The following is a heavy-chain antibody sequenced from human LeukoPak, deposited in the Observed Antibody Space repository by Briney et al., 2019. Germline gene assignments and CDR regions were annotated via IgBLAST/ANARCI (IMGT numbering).Heavy chain of an antibody. J-gene: IGHJ4*02. CDR2: ISGSCGRT. V-gene: IGHV3-23*01. D-gene: IGHD3-10*01. CDR3: AKDPLVRGVIYGSSGGYFDY. CDR1: GFTFSNDA. Sequence: TGGSLRLSCAASGFTFSNDAMRWVRQAPGKGLEWGLAISGSCGRTYYADSVKGRFTTSRNNSKNTLYLQMNSMRAEDTAVYYCAKDPLVRGVIYGSSGGYFDYWGQGTLVTVSS.